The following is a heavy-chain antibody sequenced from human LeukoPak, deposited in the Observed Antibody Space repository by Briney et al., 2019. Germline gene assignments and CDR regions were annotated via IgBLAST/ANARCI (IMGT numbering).Heavy chain of an antibody. CDR2: IYYNGNT. J-gene: IGHJ4*02. CDR1: GGSISTDNCY. V-gene: IGHV4-39*07. Sequence: MPSETLSLTCTVSGGSISTDNCYWGWIRQPPGKGLEWIGSIYYNGNTYYNPSLKSRVTISVDTSKNQFSLKVNSVTAADTAVYYCASAEPRGIIWYPYWGQGTLVTVSS. D-gene: IGHD6-13*01. CDR3: ASAEPRGIIWYPY.